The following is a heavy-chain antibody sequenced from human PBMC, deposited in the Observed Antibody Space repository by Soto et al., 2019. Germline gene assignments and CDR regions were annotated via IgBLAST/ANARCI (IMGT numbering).Heavy chain of an antibody. J-gene: IGHJ4*02. D-gene: IGHD6-25*01. V-gene: IGHV3-53*01. CDR2: IYSGGYT. Sequence: EVQLVESGGGLIQPGGSLRLSCAVSGFTVSNNYMSWVRQAPGKGLEGVSVIYSGGYTAYGDSVKGRFTISRDNSKNTLLLQSKGRGARSRGVFYGAAPGGGGGYWGQGTLVTVSS. CDR1: GFTVSNNY. CDR3: AAPGGGGGY.